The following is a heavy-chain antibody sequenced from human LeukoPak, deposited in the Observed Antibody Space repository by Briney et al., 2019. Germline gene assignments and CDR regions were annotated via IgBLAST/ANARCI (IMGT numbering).Heavy chain of an antibody. CDR2: IYYSGST. V-gene: IGHV4-59*01. J-gene: IGHJ3*02. CDR3: ARGSIAVPGISAFDI. CDR1: GGSISTYY. Sequence: SETLSLTCTVSGGSISTYYWSWIRQPPGRGLEWIGHIYYSGSTSYNPSLKSRVAISVDTSKNHFSLKLSSLTAADTAVYYCARGSIAVPGISAFDIWGQGTMVTVSS. D-gene: IGHD6-19*01.